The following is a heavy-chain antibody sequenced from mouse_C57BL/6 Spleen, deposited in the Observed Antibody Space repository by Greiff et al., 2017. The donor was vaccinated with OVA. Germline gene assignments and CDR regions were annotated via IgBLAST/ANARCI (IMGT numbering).Heavy chain of an antibody. CDR2: IYPGSGNT. D-gene: IGHD2-4*01. Sequence: VKLVESGAELVRPGASMKLSCKASGYTFTDYYINWVKQRPGQGLEWIARIYPGSGNTYYNEKFKGKATLTAEKSSSTAYMQLSSLTSEDSAVYFCARTGNYASFAYWGQGTLVTVSA. CDR1: GYTFTDYY. J-gene: IGHJ3*01. CDR3: ARTGNYASFAY. V-gene: IGHV1-76*01.